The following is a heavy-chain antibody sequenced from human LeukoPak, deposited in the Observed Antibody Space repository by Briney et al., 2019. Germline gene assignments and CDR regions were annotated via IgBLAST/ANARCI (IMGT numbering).Heavy chain of an antibody. V-gene: IGHV4-38-2*02. CDR3: ARDRTKLESGYSSGWDPDY. CDR1: GYSISSGYY. Sequence: PSETLSLTCTVSGYSISSGYYWGWIRQPPGKGLEWIGSIYHSGSTYYNPSLKSRVTISVDTSKNQFSLKLSSVTAADTAVYYCARDRTKLESGYSSGWDPDYWGQGTLVTVSS. CDR2: IYHSGST. J-gene: IGHJ4*02. D-gene: IGHD6-19*01.